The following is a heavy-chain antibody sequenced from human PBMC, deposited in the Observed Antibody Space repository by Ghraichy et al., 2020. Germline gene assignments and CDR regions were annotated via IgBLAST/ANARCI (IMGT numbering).Heavy chain of an antibody. V-gene: IGHV3-21*01. CDR1: GFTFSSYS. J-gene: IGHJ6*02. CDR2: ISSSCSYI. D-gene: IGHD3-22*01. Sequence: GGSLRLSCAASGFTFSSYSMNWVRQAPGKGLEWVSSISSSCSYIYYADSVKGRFTISRDNAKNSLYLQMNSLRAEDTAVYYCARDLDSSGYYPYYYYGMDVWGQGTTVTVSS. CDR3: ARDLDSSGYYPYYYYGMDV.